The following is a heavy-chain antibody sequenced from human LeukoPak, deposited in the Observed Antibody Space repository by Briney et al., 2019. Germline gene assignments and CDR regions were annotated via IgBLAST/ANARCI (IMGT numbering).Heavy chain of an antibody. CDR3: AKRYYYDNSGLWDS. J-gene: IGHJ4*02. CDR2: ITSSGGST. V-gene: IGHV3-23*01. CDR1: GLTFSDYA. D-gene: IGHD3-22*01. Sequence: QPGGSLRLSCAASGLTFSDYAMSWLRQARGKGLEWVSAITSSGGSTYYVDSVKGRFTISRDNSKNTLYLQVNSLRAEDTAVYYCAKRYYYDNSGLWDSWGQGTLVTVSS.